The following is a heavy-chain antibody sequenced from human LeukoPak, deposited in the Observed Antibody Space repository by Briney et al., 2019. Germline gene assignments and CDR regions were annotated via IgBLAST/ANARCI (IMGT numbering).Heavy chain of an antibody. CDR2: IWYDGSNK. J-gene: IGHJ4*02. CDR3: ATEYDY. D-gene: IGHD2/OR15-2a*01. Sequence: GRSLRLSCAASGFTFSTYGMHWVRQAPGMGQEWVAVIWYDGSNKYYADSVKGRFTISRDNSKNTLYLQMNSLRAEDTAVYYCATEYDYWGQGTLVTVSS. V-gene: IGHV3-33*01. CDR1: GFTFSTYG.